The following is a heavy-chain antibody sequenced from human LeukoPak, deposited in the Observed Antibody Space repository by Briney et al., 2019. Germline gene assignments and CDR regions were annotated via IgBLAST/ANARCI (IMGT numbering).Heavy chain of an antibody. CDR2: ISYDGSNK. Sequence: GGSLRLSCAASGFTLSSYWMNWVRQAPGKGLEWVAVISYDGSNKYYADSVKGRFIISRDNSKNTLYLQMNSLRAEDTGVYYCAKDLSSGSRRAYWGQGTLVTVSS. V-gene: IGHV3-30*18. J-gene: IGHJ4*02. CDR3: AKDLSSGSRRAY. CDR1: GFTLSSYW. D-gene: IGHD6-19*01.